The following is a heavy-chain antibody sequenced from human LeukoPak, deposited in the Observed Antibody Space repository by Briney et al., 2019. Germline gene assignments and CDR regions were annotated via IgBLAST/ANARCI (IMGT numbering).Heavy chain of an antibody. J-gene: IGHJ4*02. D-gene: IGHD3-3*01. CDR3: ARHYYDFWSPAS. CDR1: GGSISSSSNYY. CDR2: IYYSGST. Sequence: SETLSLTCSVSGGSISSSSNYYWGWIRQPPGKGLEWIGSIYYSGSTYYNTSLKSRVTISVDTSKNQFSLKLSSVTAADTAVYYCARHYYDFWSPASWGQGTLVTVSS. V-gene: IGHV4-39*01.